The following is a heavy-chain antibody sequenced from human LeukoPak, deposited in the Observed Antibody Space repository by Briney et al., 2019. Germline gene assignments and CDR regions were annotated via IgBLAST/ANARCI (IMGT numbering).Heavy chain of an antibody. J-gene: IGHJ5*02. V-gene: IGHV1-46*01. CDR2: INPSGGST. CDR1: GYTFTGYY. D-gene: IGHD1-26*01. CDR3: ARDNSVGDTAWWFDP. Sequence: EASVKVSCKASGYTFTGYYMHWGRAAPGQGLEWMGIINPSGGSTSYAQKFQGRVTMTRDMSTSTDYMELSSLTSEDTAVYYCARDNSVGDTAWWFDPWGQGTLVTVSS.